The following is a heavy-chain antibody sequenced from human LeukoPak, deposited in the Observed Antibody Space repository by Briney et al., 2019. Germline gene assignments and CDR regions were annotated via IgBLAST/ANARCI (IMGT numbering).Heavy chain of an antibody. J-gene: IGHJ3*02. CDR1: GFTFSSYS. Sequence: GGSLRPSCAASGFTFSSYSMNWVRQAPGKGLEWVSSISSSSSYIYYADSVKGRFTISRDNAKNSLYLQMNSLRAEDTAVYYCARAPPYYYDSSGYPPDAFDIWGQGTMVTVSS. D-gene: IGHD3-22*01. CDR3: ARAPPYYYDSSGYPPDAFDI. V-gene: IGHV3-21*01. CDR2: ISSSSSYI.